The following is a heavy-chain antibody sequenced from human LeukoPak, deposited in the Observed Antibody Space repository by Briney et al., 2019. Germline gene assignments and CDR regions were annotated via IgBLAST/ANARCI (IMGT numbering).Heavy chain of an antibody. Sequence: SETLSLTCTVSGGSISSYYWSWIRQPPGKGLEWIGYIYYSGSTNYSPSLKSRVTISVDTSKNQFSLKLSSVTAADTAVYYCASYSYYYDSSGYFDYWGQGTLVTVSS. CDR3: ASYSYYYDSSGYFDY. J-gene: IGHJ4*02. CDR1: GGSISSYY. V-gene: IGHV4-59*01. D-gene: IGHD3-22*01. CDR2: IYYSGST.